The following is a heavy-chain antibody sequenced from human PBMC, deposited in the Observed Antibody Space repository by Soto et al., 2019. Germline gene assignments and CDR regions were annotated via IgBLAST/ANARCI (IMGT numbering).Heavy chain of an antibody. CDR1: GYSFTSYW. J-gene: IGHJ6*02. Sequence: PRESLKISCKGSGYSFTSYWIGWVRQMPGKGLEWMGIIYPGDSDTRYSPSFQGQVTISADKSISTAYLQWSSLKASDTAMYYCARLCSGGSCYPYYYYGMDVWGQGTTVTVSS. D-gene: IGHD2-15*01. V-gene: IGHV5-51*01. CDR2: IYPGDSDT. CDR3: ARLCSGGSCYPYYYYGMDV.